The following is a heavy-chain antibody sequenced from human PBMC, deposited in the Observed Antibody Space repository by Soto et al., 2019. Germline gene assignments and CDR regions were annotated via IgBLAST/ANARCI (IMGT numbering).Heavy chain of an antibody. CDR3: ARATTYYYGSGAHRYYYYMDV. CDR1: GGSFSGYY. CDR2: INHSGST. J-gene: IGHJ6*03. Sequence: QVQLQQWGAGLLKPSETLSLTCAVYGGSFSGYYWSWIRQPPGKGLEWIGEINHSGSTNYNPPLKRRLTLPVDTCKNQFSLKLSSVTAADTAVYYCARATTYYYGSGAHRYYYYMDVWGKGTTVTVSS. D-gene: IGHD3-10*01. V-gene: IGHV4-34*01.